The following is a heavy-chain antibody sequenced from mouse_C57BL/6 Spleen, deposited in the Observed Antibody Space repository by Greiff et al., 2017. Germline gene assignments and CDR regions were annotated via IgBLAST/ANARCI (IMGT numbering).Heavy chain of an antibody. V-gene: IGHV1-61*01. CDR1: GYTFTSYW. J-gene: IGHJ2*01. D-gene: IGHD2-2*01. CDR2: IYPSDSET. CDR3: ARSGAYGYDYFDY. Sequence: VQLQQPGAELVRPGSSVKLSCKASGYTFTSYWMDWVKQRPGQGLEWIGNIYPSDSETHYNQKFKDKATLTVDKSSSTAYMQLSSLTSEDSAVYYCARSGAYGYDYFDYGGQGTTLTVSS.